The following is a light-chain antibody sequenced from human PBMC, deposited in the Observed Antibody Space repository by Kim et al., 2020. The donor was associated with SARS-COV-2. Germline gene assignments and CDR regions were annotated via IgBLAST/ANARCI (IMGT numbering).Light chain of an antibody. CDR1: TSNVGKTF. J-gene: IGLJ3*02. CDR2: ANN. V-gene: IGLV1-47*02. CDR3: AAWDDTLSARV. Sequence: QSVLTQPPSASGTPGQSVTISCSGRTSNVGKTFVYWYQQLPGTAPRLLIYANNQRPSGVPDRFSGSKSGTSASLAISELRSEDEANYYCAAWDDTLSARVFGGGTQLTVL.